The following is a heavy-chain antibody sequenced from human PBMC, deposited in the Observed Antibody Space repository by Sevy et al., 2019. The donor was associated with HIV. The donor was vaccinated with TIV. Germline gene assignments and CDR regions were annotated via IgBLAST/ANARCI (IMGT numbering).Heavy chain of an antibody. Sequence: GGSLRLSCAASGFTFSSYAMSWVRQAPGKGLEWVSAISGGGGNTYYADSLKGRFTISRDNSKNTLYLQMNSPRAEDTAVYYCAKEYCSSTSCYTKRGSDDAFDIWGQGTMVTVSS. V-gene: IGHV3-23*01. CDR1: GFTFSSYA. CDR3: AKEYCSSTSCYTKRGSDDAFDI. CDR2: ISGGGGNT. D-gene: IGHD2-2*02. J-gene: IGHJ3*02.